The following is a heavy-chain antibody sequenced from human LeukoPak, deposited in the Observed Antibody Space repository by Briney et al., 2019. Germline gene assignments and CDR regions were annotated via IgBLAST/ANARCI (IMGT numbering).Heavy chain of an antibody. D-gene: IGHD3-22*01. CDR2: INHSGST. J-gene: IGHJ4*02. V-gene: IGHV4-34*01. Sequence: SETLSLTCAVYGGSFSGYYWSWIRQPPGKGLEWIGEINHSGSTDYNPSLKSRVTISVDTSKNQFSLKLSSVTAADTAVYYCARARPYKSYYYDSSGYYQDYWGQGTLVTVSS. CDR1: GGSFSGYY. CDR3: ARARPYKSYYYDSSGYYQDY.